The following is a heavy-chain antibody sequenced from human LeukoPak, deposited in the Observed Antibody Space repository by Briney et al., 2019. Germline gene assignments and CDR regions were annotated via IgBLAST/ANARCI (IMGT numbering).Heavy chain of an antibody. CDR2: IYYSGST. J-gene: IGHJ5*02. D-gene: IGHD1-26*01. CDR1: GGSISSSSYY. CDR3: ARILIVGASSWFDP. Sequence: PSETLSLTCTVSGGSISSSSYYWGWIRQPPGKGLEWIGSIYYSGSTYYNPSLKSRVTISVDTSKNQFSLKLSSVTAADTAVYYCARILIVGASSWFDPWGQGTLVTVSS. V-gene: IGHV4-39*07.